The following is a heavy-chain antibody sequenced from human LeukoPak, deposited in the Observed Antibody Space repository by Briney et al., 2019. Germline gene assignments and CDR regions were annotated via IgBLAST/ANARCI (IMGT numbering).Heavy chain of an antibody. CDR1: GYTFTSYG. CDR3: GRVEGYCNNGICYYYFDY. CDR2: ISAYNGNT. J-gene: IGHJ4*02. Sequence: ASVKVSCKASGYTFTSYGISWVRQAPGQGLEWMGWISAYNGNTNYAQKLQGRVTMTTDTSTSTAYMELRSLRSDDTAVYYCGRVEGYCNNGICYYYFDYWGQGTLVTVSS. V-gene: IGHV1-18*01. D-gene: IGHD2-8*01.